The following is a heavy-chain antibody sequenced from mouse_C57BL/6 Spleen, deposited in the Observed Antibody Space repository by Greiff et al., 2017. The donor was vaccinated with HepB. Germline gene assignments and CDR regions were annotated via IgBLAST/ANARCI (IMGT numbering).Heavy chain of an antibody. V-gene: IGHV1-85*01. CDR2: IYPRDGST. CDR3: ASWPSLLRDPYWYFDV. J-gene: IGHJ1*03. CDR1: GYTFTSYD. Sequence: VQLQQSGPELVKPGASVKLSCKASGYTFTSYDINWVKQRPGQGLEWIGWIYPRDGSTKYNEKFKGKATLTVDTSSSTAYMELHSLTSEDSAVYFCASWPSLLRDPYWYFDVWGTGTTVTVSS. D-gene: IGHD1-2*01.